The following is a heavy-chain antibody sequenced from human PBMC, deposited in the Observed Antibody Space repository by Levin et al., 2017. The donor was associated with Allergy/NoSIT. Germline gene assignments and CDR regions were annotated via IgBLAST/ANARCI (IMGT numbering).Heavy chain of an antibody. D-gene: IGHD2-15*01. CDR3: AKDPRIVVVVAATDDNFDY. V-gene: IGHV3-23*01. J-gene: IGHJ4*02. CDR2: ISGSGGST. Sequence: QAGESLKISCAASGFTFSSYAMSWVRQAPGKGLEWVSAISGSGGSTYYADSVKGRFPISRDNSKNTLYLQMNSLRAEDTAVYYCAKDPRIVVVVAATDDNFDYWGQGTLVTGSS. CDR1: GFTFSSYA.